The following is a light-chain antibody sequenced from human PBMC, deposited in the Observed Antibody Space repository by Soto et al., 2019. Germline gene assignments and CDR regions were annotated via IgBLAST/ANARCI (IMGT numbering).Light chain of an antibody. V-gene: IGLV1-40*01. J-gene: IGLJ2*01. CDR3: QSYDSSLSGVV. CDR1: SSNIGAGYD. Sequence: QTVVTQPPSVSGAPGQRVTISCTGSSSNIGAGYDVHWYQQLPGTAPKLLIYGNSNRPSGVPDRFSGSKSGISASLAITGLQAEDEADYYCQSYDSSLSGVVFGGGTKLTVL. CDR2: GNS.